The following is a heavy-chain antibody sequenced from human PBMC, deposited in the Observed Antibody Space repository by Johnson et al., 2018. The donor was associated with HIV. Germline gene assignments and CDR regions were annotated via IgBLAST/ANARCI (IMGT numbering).Heavy chain of an antibody. CDR1: GFTVSSHY. Sequence: VQLVESGGGLVQSGASLRLSCVASGFTVSSHYMSSVRQAPGQGLEWVSVIYSGGRTYYAYSVKGRFTISRDNSKHTLYPQTNSLRVEDTAMYYCERDPTTVITMAFDIWGQGTMVTVSS. CDR3: ERDPTTVITMAFDI. CDR2: IYSGGRT. V-gene: IGHV3-66*01. D-gene: IGHD4-11*01. J-gene: IGHJ3*02.